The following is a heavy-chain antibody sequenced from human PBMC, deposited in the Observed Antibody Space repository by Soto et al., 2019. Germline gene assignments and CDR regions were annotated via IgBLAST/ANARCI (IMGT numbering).Heavy chain of an antibody. Sequence: QVQLVQSGAEVKKPGSSVKVSCKASGGTFSSYAISWVRQAPGQGLEWMGGIIPIFGTANYAQKFQGRVSITADESTSTAYMELSSLRSEDTAVYYCARTLLMTTVTGYYYCGMDVWGQGTTVTVSS. J-gene: IGHJ6*02. CDR1: GGTFSSYA. D-gene: IGHD4-4*01. CDR3: ARTLLMTTVTGYYYCGMDV. CDR2: IIPIFGTA. V-gene: IGHV1-69*01.